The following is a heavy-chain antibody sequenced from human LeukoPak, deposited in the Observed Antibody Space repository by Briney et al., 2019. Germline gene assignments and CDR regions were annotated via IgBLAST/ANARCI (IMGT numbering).Heavy chain of an antibody. V-gene: IGHV3-66*01. CDR1: GFTVSSNY. CDR2: IYSGGST. D-gene: IGHD1-20*01. CDR3: ARETNWNPFDY. J-gene: IGHJ4*02. Sequence: GGSLRLSCAASGFTVSSNYMSWVRQAPGKGLEWVSLIYSGGSTYYADSVKGRFTISRDNSKNTLYLQMNSLRAEDTAVYYCARETNWNPFDYWGQGTLVTVSS.